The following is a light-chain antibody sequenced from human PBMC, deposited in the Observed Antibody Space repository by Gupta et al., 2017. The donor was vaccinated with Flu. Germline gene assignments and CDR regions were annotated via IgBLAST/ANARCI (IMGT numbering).Light chain of an antibody. CDR3: SAWDNSLSTRV. J-gene: IGLJ2*01. CDR1: NNNVGNQG. CDR2: RNN. V-gene: IGLV10-54*04. Sequence: QAGLTQPPSVSRDLRQTATLTCTGNNNNVGNQGAAWLQQHQGHPPNLLSYRNNSRPSGISERFSASRSGNTASLTITGLQPEDEADYYCSAWDNSLSTRVFGGGTKLTVL.